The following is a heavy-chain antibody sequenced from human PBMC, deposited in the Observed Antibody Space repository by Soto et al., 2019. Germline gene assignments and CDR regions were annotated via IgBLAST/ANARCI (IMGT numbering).Heavy chain of an antibody. CDR3: AKSVQEWSSTPDA. V-gene: IGHV3-30*18. D-gene: IGHD3-3*01. CDR1: GFTFGDFG. CDR2: LSYDESNT. J-gene: IGHJ4*02. Sequence: QVQLVESGGGVVQPGRSLRLSCLASGFTFGDFGMHWVRQAPGKGLEWVSALSYDESNTYYADSVKGRFTISRDIFKNTLYLQSKRLSPADTAVYFWAKSVQEWSSTPDAWGQGTLVPFSS.